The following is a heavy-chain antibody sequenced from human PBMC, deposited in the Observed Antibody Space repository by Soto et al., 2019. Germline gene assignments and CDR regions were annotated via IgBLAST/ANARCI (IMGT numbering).Heavy chain of an antibody. CDR3: ARRKLEMMYVGWFDP. V-gene: IGHV4-4*02. CDR1: GDSISSRNW. J-gene: IGHJ5*02. CDR2: IPHSGST. Sequence: QVQLQESGPGLVKPSETLSLTCAVSGDSISSRNWWSWVRQTPGRGLEYIGEIPHSGSTNYNPSLKSRVTMSVDKSKNQFSLNLNSVTAADTAIYYCARRKLEMMYVGWFDPWGQGTLVTVSS. D-gene: IGHD2-8*01.